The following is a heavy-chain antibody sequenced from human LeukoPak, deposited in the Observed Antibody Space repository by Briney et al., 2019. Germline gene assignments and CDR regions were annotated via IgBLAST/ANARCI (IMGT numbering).Heavy chain of an antibody. D-gene: IGHD3-22*01. CDR1: GYTFTSYG. CDR2: ISAYNGNT. J-gene: IGHJ3*02. V-gene: IGHV1-18*01. CDR3: ARDGGYRTSWGAFDI. Sequence: ASVKVSCTASGYTFTSYGISWVRQAPGQGLEWMGWISAYNGNTNYAQKLQGRVTMTTDTSTSTAYMELRSLRSDDTAVYYCARDGGYRTSWGAFDIWGQGTMVTVSS.